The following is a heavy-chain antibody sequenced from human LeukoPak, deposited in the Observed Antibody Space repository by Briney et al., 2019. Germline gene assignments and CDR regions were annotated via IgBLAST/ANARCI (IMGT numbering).Heavy chain of an antibody. CDR3: ARKALPGNWFDP. Sequence: PSETLSLICTVSGDSISSYYWSWIRQPAGKVLEWIGRIYASGSTNYNPSLKSRVTMSLDTSKNQFSLNLSSLPAADTAVYYCARKALPGNWFDPWGQGTLVTVSS. V-gene: IGHV4-4*07. J-gene: IGHJ5*02. CDR1: GDSISSYY. CDR2: IYASGST.